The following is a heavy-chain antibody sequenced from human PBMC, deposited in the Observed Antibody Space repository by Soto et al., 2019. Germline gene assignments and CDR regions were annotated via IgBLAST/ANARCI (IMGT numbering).Heavy chain of an antibody. CDR3: ARQQLAVGYYGMDV. V-gene: IGHV5-10-1*01. CDR2: IDPSDSYT. Sequence: GESLKISCQGSGYSFTNYWISWVRQMPGKGLEWMGRIDPSDSYTNYSPSFQGHVTISVDKSISTAYLHWNSLKASDTAMYYCARQQLAVGYYGMDVWGQGTTGTVSS. D-gene: IGHD6-13*01. J-gene: IGHJ6*02. CDR1: GYSFTNYW.